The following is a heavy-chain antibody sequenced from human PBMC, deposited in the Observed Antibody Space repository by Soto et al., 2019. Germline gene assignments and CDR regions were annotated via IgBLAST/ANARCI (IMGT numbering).Heavy chain of an antibody. Sequence: TSETLSVTCTFSVGSVSIGSYDWNWIRQPPGKGLEWIGYVYYSGSTNYNPSLKSRVTISVDTSKNQFSLKLSSVTAADTAVYYCAREGGRGHFDYWGQGTMVTVSS. CDR2: VYYSGST. J-gene: IGHJ4*02. D-gene: IGHD3-16*01. CDR3: AREGGRGHFDY. CDR1: VGSVSIGSYD. V-gene: IGHV4-61*01.